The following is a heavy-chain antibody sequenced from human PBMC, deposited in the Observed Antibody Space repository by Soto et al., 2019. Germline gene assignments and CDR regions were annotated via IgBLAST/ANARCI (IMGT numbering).Heavy chain of an antibody. Sequence: QVQLVESGGGVVQPGRSLRLSCAASGFTFSTFAIHWVRQAPGKGLEWVAAISANGYNQLYGHSVKGRFIISRDNSWNTVDLQMNSLRVEDTALYYCVRDTAEYFRSDICYVPHQHWGQGTLVTVSS. J-gene: IGHJ1*01. CDR1: GFTFSTFA. V-gene: IGHV3-30*04. CDR2: ISANGYNQ. D-gene: IGHD2-2*01. CDR3: VRDTAEYFRSDICYVPHQH.